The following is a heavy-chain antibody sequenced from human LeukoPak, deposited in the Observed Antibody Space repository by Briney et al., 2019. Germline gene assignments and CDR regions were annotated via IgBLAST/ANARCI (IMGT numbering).Heavy chain of an antibody. J-gene: IGHJ4*02. CDR1: GGSISSGGYY. Sequence: SETLSLTCTVSGGSISSGGYYWSWIRQRPGKGLEWIGYIYYSGSTYYNPSLKSRVTISVDTSKNQFSLKLSSVTAADTAVYYCARVYASGSYFLFDYWGQGTLVTVSS. CDR3: ARVYASGSYFLFDY. D-gene: IGHD3-10*01. CDR2: IYYSGST. V-gene: IGHV4-31*03.